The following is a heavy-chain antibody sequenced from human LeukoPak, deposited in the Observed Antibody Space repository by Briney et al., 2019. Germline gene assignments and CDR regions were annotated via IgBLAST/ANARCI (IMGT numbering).Heavy chain of an antibody. CDR2: INPRDGGI. J-gene: IGHJ4*02. CDR1: GYTFTSYS. V-gene: IGHV1-46*04. Sequence: EASVKVSCKASGYTFTSYSMHWVRQAPGQGLEWVGMINPRDGGISYAQRLQGRITVTMDTSTSTVYMELSSLRSEDTAVYYCFTGGPDYWGQGTLVTVSS. D-gene: IGHD2-8*02. CDR3: FTGGPDY.